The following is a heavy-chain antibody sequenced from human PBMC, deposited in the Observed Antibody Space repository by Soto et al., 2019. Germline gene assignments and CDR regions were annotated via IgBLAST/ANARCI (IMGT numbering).Heavy chain of an antibody. V-gene: IGHV4-31*03. CDR1: GGSISSGGYY. J-gene: IGHJ6*02. CDR2: IYYSGST. D-gene: IGHD6-6*01. CDR3: VSFRGQLVRYYGMDV. Sequence: QVQLQESGPGLVKPSQTLSLTCTVSGGSISSGGYYWSWIRQHPGKGLEWIGFIYYSGSTYYNPSLKSRVTISVDTSKNQFSLKLSSVTAADTAVYYCVSFRGQLVRYYGMDVWGQGTTVTVSS.